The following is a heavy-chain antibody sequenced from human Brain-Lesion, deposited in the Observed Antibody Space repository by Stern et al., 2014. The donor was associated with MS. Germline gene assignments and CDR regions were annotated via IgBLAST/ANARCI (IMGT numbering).Heavy chain of an antibody. CDR1: GYTLTELS. D-gene: IGHD1-26*01. CDR2: FDPEDGET. Sequence: QMQLVQSGAEVKKPGASVKVSCKVSGYTLTELSMHWVRQAPRKGLEWMGGFDPEDGETIYAQKFQGRVTMTEDTSTDTAYMELSSLISEDTAVYYCATLSPGAGGNYYRHFDYWGQGTLVTVSS. CDR3: ATLSPGAGGNYYRHFDY. V-gene: IGHV1-24*01. J-gene: IGHJ4*02.